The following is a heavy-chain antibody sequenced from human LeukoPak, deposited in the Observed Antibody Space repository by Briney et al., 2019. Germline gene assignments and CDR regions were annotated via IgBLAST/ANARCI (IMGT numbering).Heavy chain of an antibody. Sequence: PSETLSLTCSVSGGYISTSNYYWGWIRQPPGKGLEWIGTIYYSGRTYYNPSLQSRVTISLDTSQNRLSLQVRSVTVVDTAVYYCARLFYYDASLPPYWGQGTLVTVSS. CDR3: ARLFYYDASLPPY. D-gene: IGHD3-16*01. V-gene: IGHV4-39*01. CDR2: IYYSGRT. CDR1: GGYISTSNYY. J-gene: IGHJ4*02.